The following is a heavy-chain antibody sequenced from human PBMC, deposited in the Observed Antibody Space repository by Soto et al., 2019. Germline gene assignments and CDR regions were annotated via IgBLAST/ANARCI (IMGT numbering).Heavy chain of an antibody. D-gene: IGHD2-2*02. J-gene: IGHJ4*02. CDR3: AKSPNFYCSSPNCYKYYFDH. Sequence: GGSLRLSCAASGFTFNTYGMHWVRQAPGKGLEWVAVISYDGSEKYYVDSVKGRFTISKDNSKNTLYLQMNSLRPEDTAVYYCAKSPNFYCSSPNCYKYYFDHWGQGTRVTVSS. CDR2: ISYDGSEK. V-gene: IGHV3-30*18. CDR1: GFTFNTYG.